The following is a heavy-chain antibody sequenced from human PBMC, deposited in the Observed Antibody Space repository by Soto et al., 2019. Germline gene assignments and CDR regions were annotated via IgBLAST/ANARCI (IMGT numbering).Heavy chain of an antibody. CDR2: IIPSFGTA. Sequence: QVQLVQSGAEVKKPGSSVNVSCKASGGTFSSYSINWVRQAPGQGLEWMGEIIPSFGTANYAQKFQGRVTIPADESTSTAYMELSSRRSEDTAASFCAGDGGRHSGGIDYWGQGALVTVSS. CDR1: GGTFSSYS. D-gene: IGHD1-26*01. CDR3: AGDGGRHSGGIDY. J-gene: IGHJ4*02. V-gene: IGHV1-69*01.